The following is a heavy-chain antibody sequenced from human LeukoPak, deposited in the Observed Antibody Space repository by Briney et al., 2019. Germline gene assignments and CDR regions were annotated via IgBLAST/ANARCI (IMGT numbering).Heavy chain of an antibody. CDR1: GGSISSQY. D-gene: IGHD5-18*01. CDR2: SYYTGST. J-gene: IGHJ2*01. CDR3: ARVKSGYSYGCCNWYFDL. Sequence: SETLSLTCTVSGGSISSQYWSWIRQPPGKGLEWIGYSYYTGSTNYNPSLKSRVTISVDTSNNQFSLKLSSVTAADTAVYYCARVKSGYSYGCCNWYFDLWGRGTLVTVSS. V-gene: IGHV4-59*08.